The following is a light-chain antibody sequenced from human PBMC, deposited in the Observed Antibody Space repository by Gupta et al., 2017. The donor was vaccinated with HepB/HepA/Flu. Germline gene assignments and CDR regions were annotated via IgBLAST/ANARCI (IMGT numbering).Light chain of an antibody. CDR1: QSISRW. Sequence: DIQMTQSPSTLSASVGDRVTITCRASQSISRWLDWYQQKPGKAPKLLIYEASNLESGVPSRFSGSGSGTEFTLTISSLQPDDFATYYCQQYNRSPTFGPGTKVDIK. CDR3: QQYNRSPT. J-gene: IGKJ3*01. V-gene: IGKV1-5*03. CDR2: EAS.